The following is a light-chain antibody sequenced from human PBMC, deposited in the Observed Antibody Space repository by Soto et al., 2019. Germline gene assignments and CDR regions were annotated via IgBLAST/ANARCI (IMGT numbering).Light chain of an antibody. J-gene: IGKJ3*01. CDR3: QQYGGSPLVT. CDR1: QGVGNN. CDR2: GAS. Sequence: EVVMTQSPATLSVSPGDGAALSCRASQGVGNNLAWYQQKPGQAPRLLVYGASTRASGVPARFSGSGSGTEFTLTISSLGSEDFAVYYCQQYGGSPLVTFGPGTKVDIK. V-gene: IGKV3-15*01.